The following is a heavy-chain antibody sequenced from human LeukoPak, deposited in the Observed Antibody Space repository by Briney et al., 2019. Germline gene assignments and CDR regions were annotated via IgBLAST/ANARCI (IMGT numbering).Heavy chain of an antibody. J-gene: IGHJ4*02. CDR1: GFTFSTYA. V-gene: IGHV3-23*01. CDR2: INSNGDEI. D-gene: IGHD6-6*01. Sequence: AEGSLRLSCAASGFTFSTYAMTWVRQAPGKGLEWVSGINSNGDEIYYADSVRGRFTISRDNSNNALYLQMDSLRAEDTAVYYCANWIGSSSRDYWGQGTLVTVSS. CDR3: ANWIGSSSRDY.